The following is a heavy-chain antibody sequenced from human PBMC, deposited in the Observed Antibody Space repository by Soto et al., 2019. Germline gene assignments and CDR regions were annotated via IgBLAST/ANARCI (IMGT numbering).Heavy chain of an antibody. CDR1: GFTFRHFW. D-gene: IGHD2-2*01. Sequence: EMPLVESGGGLVQPGGSLRLSCVASGFTFRHFWMSWVRQAPGKGLEWVANMDGRGNEIYYVDSVRGRFTISRDNARNSLYLQMSSLRVEDTGVYYCVGDHWGPAHFRGQGTLVTVSS. CDR2: MDGRGNEI. CDR3: VGDHWGPAHF. J-gene: IGHJ4*02. V-gene: IGHV3-7*04.